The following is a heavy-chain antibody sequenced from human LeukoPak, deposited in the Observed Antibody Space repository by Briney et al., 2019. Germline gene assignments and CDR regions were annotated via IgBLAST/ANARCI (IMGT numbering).Heavy chain of an antibody. CDR3: ARASGATIFSYFDY. J-gene: IGHJ4*02. Sequence: GGSLRLSCAASGFTFSSYWLSWVRQAPGKGLEWVASIKQDGTEKHYVDSVKGRFTISRDNAKKLVYLQMNSLTAEDTAVHYCARASGATIFSYFDYWGQGTLVTVSS. D-gene: IGHD5-24*01. V-gene: IGHV3-7*01. CDR2: IKQDGTEK. CDR1: GFTFSSYW.